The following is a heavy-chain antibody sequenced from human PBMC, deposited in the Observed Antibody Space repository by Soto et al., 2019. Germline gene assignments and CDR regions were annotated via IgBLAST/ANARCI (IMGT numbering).Heavy chain of an antibody. J-gene: IGHJ4*02. CDR2: INPSGGST. CDR3: AREPDEDPMTTVVNTGDY. D-gene: IGHD4-17*01. CDR1: GYTFTSYY. Sequence: QVQLVQSGAEVKKPGASVKVSCKASGYTFTSYYMHWVRQAPGQGLEWMGIINPSGGSTSYAQKFQGRVTMTRDTSTSTVYMELSSLRSEDTAVYYCAREPDEDPMTTVVNTGDYWGQGTLVTVSS. V-gene: IGHV1-46*01.